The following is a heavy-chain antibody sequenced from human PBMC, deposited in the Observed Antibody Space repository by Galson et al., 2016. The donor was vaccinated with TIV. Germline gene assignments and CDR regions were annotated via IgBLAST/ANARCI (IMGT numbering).Heavy chain of an antibody. D-gene: IGHD3-16*01. CDR1: GFTFGRFA. CDR2: INDSGGNT. J-gene: IGHJ3*02. CDR3: ARDLTYYDGRFYYDTFDI. V-gene: IGHV3-23*01. Sequence: SLRLSCAGSGFTFGRFAMSWVRQAPGKGLEWVSTINDSGGNTYYADSVKGRFTISRDNSRNTLYLHMSSLRAEDTAVYYCARDLTYYDGRFYYDTFDIWGQGTMVAVSS.